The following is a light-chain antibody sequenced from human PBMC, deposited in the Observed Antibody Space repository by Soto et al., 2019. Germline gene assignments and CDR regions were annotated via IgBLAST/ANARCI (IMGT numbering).Light chain of an antibody. CDR1: QTVGTW. Sequence: DIQMTQSPSALSASVGDRGTITCRASQTVGTWLAWYQQKPGKAPKVLIYKASSLASGVPSRFSGSGSGTEFTLTISSLQPDDFAIYYCQQYNSYWTFGQGTKVDIK. CDR3: QQYNSYWT. V-gene: IGKV1-5*03. CDR2: KAS. J-gene: IGKJ1*01.